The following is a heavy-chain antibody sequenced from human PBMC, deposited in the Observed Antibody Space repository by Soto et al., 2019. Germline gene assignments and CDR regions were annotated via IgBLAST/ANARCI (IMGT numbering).Heavy chain of an antibody. Sequence: GGSLRLSCAASGFTFSSYGMHWVRQAPGKGLEWVAVISYDGSNKYYADSVKGRFTISRDNSKNTLYLQMNSLRAEDTAVYYCAKDGRVATIRKSGGNAGQIKNWGQGTLVTVSS. CDR3: AKDGRVATIRKSGGNAGQIKN. J-gene: IGHJ4*02. CDR1: GFTFSSYG. V-gene: IGHV3-30*18. CDR2: ISYDGSNK. D-gene: IGHD5-12*01.